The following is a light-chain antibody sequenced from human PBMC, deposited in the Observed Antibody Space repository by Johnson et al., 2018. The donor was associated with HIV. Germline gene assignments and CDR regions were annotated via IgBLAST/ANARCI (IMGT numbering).Light chain of an antibody. Sequence: QSVLTQPPSVSAAPGRWVTVSCSGTTSNIGDHSVSWFQHLPGAAPKLLIYDNDRRPSGVTDRFSGSKSAASATLDITGLQTGDEAAYYCGTWDSSLSAHYVFGPGTKLTVL. CDR2: DND. V-gene: IGLV1-51*02. J-gene: IGLJ1*01. CDR1: TSNIGDHS. CDR3: GTWDSSLSAHYV.